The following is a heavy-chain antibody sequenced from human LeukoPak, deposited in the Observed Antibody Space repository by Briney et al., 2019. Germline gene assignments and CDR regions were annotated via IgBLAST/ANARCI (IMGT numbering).Heavy chain of an antibody. J-gene: IGHJ4*02. CDR1: GFTFSSYA. CDR3: AKGNYYDNSGYLDY. D-gene: IGHD3-22*01. V-gene: IGHV3-23*01. Sequence: GGSLRLSCAASGFTFSSYAMSWVRQAPGKGLEWVTAISGSGGSTYYADSVKVRFTISRDNSKNTLYLQMNSLRAEDTAVYYCAKGNYYDNSGYLDYWGQGTLVTVSS. CDR2: ISGSGGST.